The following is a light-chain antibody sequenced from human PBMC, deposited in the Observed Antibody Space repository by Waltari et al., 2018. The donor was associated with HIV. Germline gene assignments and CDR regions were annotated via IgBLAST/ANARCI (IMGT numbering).Light chain of an antibody. V-gene: IGLV4-69*01. J-gene: IGLJ2*01. Sequence: QVVLTQSPSASASLAASVKLTCTLSSGYSNHAIAWPTQQSETGPRYLMKINSDGSHNKGEGIPDRFSGASSGAERYLTISSLQSEDEADYYCLTWDTGIGVFGGGTKLTVL. CDR1: SGYSNHA. CDR3: LTWDTGIGV. CDR2: INSDGSH.